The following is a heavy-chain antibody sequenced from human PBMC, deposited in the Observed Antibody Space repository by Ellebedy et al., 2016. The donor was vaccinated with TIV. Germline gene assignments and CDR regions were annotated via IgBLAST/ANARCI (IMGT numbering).Heavy chain of an antibody. CDR1: GFTFSNYN. J-gene: IGHJ4*02. V-gene: IGHV3-48*01. D-gene: IGHD3-22*01. CDR3: ARDPMIWIFDY. CDR2: ISSSSNPI. Sequence: GESLKISCAASGFTFSNYNMNWVRQAPGKGLEWVSYISSSSNPIYYADSVKGRFTISRDNAKNSLYLQMNSLRAEDTAVYYCARDPMIWIFDYWGQGTLVTVSS.